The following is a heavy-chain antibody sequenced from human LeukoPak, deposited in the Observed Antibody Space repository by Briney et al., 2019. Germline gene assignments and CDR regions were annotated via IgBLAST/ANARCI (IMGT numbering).Heavy chain of an antibody. V-gene: IGHV4-59*08. Sequence: PSDTLSLTCTVSGGSINSYYWSWIRQPPGEGLEWVGYIYYSGSTNYNPSLRSRVTISLDTSKSQFSLKLSSVTAADTAVYYCARQNGGYDLGPLDYWGQGTLVTVSS. D-gene: IGHD5-12*01. J-gene: IGHJ4*02. CDR3: ARQNGGYDLGPLDY. CDR2: IYYSGST. CDR1: GGSINSYY.